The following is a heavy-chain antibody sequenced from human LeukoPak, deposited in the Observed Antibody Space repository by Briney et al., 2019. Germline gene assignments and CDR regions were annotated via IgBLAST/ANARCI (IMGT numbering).Heavy chain of an antibody. J-gene: IGHJ4*02. CDR2: ISWNGGSI. D-gene: IGHD3-22*01. CDR3: AKDYYYDSSGYTYFDD. CDR1: GFTFNDYA. V-gene: IGHV3-9*03. Sequence: GGSLRLSCVATGFTFNDYAMHWVRQAPGKGLEWVSGISWNGGSIGYADSVKGRFTSSRDNAKNSLYLQMNSLRAEDMALYYCAKDYYYDSSGYTYFDDWGQGTLVTVST.